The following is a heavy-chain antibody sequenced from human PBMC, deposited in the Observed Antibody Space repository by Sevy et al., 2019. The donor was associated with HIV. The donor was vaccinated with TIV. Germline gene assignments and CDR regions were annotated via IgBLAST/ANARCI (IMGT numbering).Heavy chain of an antibody. D-gene: IGHD1-7*01. CDR1: GFTFSDYG. V-gene: IGHV3-33*01. CDR2: IWSDGSNK. Sequence: GGSLRLSCAASGFTFSDYGMHWVRQAPGKGLEWVAVIWSDGSNKYYGDSVKGRFTISRDSSKNTLFLQMNSLRVDDTAVYYCAREERSGTTTSFDYSGQGALVTVSS. CDR3: AREERSGTTTSFDY. J-gene: IGHJ4*02.